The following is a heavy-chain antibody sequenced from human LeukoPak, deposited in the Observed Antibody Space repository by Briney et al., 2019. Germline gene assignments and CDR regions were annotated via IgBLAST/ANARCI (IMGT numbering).Heavy chain of an antibody. CDR2: ISDCGART. J-gene: IGHJ4*02. D-gene: IGHD6-25*01. Sequence: GGSLRLSCAASGFTFSSYAMTWVRQAPGKGLEWVSTISDCGARTNYADSAKGRFTISRDNSKNTLYLQMNSLRADDTAVYYCASDYFLDYWGQGTLVTVSS. CDR3: ASDYFLDY. CDR1: GFTFSSYA. V-gene: IGHV3-23*01.